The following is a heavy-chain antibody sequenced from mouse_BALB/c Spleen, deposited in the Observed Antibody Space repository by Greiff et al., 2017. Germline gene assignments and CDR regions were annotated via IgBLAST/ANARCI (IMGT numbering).Heavy chain of an antibody. V-gene: IGHV5-9-3*01. CDR2: ISSGGSYT. CDR3: ARRGGNSYAMDY. CDR1: GFTFSSYA. Sequence: EVKVVESGGGLVKPGGSLKLSCAASGFTFSSYAMSWVRQTPEKRLEWVATISSGGSYTYYPDSVKGRFTISRDNAKNTLYLQMSSLRSEDTAMYYCARRGGNSYAMDYWGQGTSVTVSS. J-gene: IGHJ4*01. D-gene: IGHD2-1*01.